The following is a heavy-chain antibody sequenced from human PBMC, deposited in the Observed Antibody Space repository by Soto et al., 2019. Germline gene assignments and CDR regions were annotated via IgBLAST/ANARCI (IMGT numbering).Heavy chain of an antibody. Sequence: QMQLVQSGPEVKKPGTSVKVSCKTSGFSFTSSAMQWVRQARGQRLEWIGWIVVGSDNTKYAQKFQKRVTITRNMSTNTSYMDLRPLRSEDTAVYYCAASPPFWQNYYYGAMDVWGQGTTVTVSS. V-gene: IGHV1-58*02. CDR2: IVVGSDNT. CDR1: GFSFTSSA. J-gene: IGHJ6*02. CDR3: AASPPFWQNYYYGAMDV.